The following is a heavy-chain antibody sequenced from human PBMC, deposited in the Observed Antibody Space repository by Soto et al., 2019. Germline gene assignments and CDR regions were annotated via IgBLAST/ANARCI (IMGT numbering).Heavy chain of an antibody. Sequence: SETLSLTCAVSGGSITSANWWTWVRQPPGGGLEWIGEISHSGITNYTASLKSRCTMSVDKTQNDVSLKLPSVTAADPAVYYCARVLRGWFGRWGQGTPVVVAS. CDR2: ISHSGIT. CDR3: ARVLRGWFGR. CDR1: GGSITSANW. J-gene: IGHJ5*02. V-gene: IGHV4-4*02.